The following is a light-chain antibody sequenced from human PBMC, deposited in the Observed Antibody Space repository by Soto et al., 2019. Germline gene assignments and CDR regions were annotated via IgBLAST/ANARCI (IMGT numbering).Light chain of an antibody. CDR2: SVS. CDR1: SSDIGTYEH. J-gene: IGLJ1*01. V-gene: IGLV2-14*01. Sequence: QSALTQPASVSGSPGQSITISCSGTSSDIGTYEHVAWFQQFPGKTPKLMIYSVSNRPSGVSYRFSGSKSGNTAYLTISGIQAEDEADYYCIAYTVSRSYVFVTGTKLTVL. CDR3: IAYTVSRSYV.